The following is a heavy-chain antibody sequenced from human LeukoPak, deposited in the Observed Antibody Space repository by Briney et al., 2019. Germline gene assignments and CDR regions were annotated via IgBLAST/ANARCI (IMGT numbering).Heavy chain of an antibody. J-gene: IGHJ5*02. CDR3: ARDDEGFDP. CDR2: TSVYNGNT. V-gene: IGHV1-18*04. CDR1: GYNFSSYG. Sequence: ASVKVSCKASGYNFSSYGIIWARQGPGQGLGWMGRTSVYNGNTKYALKLQGRVTMTTDTSTSTAYMELRSLRSDDTAVYYCARDDEGFDPWGQGTLVTVSS.